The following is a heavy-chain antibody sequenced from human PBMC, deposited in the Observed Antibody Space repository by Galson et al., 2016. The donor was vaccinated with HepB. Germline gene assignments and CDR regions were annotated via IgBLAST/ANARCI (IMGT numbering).Heavy chain of an antibody. CDR2: INRDESST. Sequence: SLRLSCAASGFTFGNYVMSWVRQAPGKGLVWVSRINRDESSTSYADYVKGRFTISRDNAKNTLYLQMNSLRAEDTAVYYCARDPSYYSGMDVWGQGTTVTV. V-gene: IGHV3-74*01. J-gene: IGHJ6*02. CDR3: ARDPSYYSGMDV. CDR1: GFTFGNYV.